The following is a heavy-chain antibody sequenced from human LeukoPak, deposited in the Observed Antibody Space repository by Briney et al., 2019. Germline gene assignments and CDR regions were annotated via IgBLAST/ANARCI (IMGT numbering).Heavy chain of an antibody. CDR2: IYYSGST. CDR1: GGSISSGSYY. J-gene: IGHJ4*02. D-gene: IGHD1-26*01. Sequence: SETLSLTCTVSGGSISSGSYYWSWIRQPPGKGLEWIAHIYYSGSTNYNPSLKSRVTISLDTSKNQFSLELSSVTAADTAVYYCARDVGATTSYFDYWGQGTLVTVSS. V-gene: IGHV4-61*01. CDR3: ARDVGATTSYFDY.